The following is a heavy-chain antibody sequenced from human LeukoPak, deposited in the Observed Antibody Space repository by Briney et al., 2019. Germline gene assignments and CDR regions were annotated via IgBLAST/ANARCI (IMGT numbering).Heavy chain of an antibody. CDR3: ARGRKYFYY. J-gene: IGHJ4*02. CDR1: GFTFSSYE. V-gene: IGHV3-48*03. CDR2: INPSGNTF. Sequence: PGGSLRLSCAASGFTFSSYEVQWVRQAPGKGLEWVSNINPSGNTFYYADSVKVRFTISRDNDKNSLYLQMNSLRAEDTAVYYCARGRKYFYYWGQGTLVTVSS.